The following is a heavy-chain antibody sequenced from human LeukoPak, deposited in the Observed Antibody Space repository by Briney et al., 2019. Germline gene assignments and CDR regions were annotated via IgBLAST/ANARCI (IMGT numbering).Heavy chain of an antibody. Sequence: PSETLSLTCTVSGGSISSSSYYWGWLRQPPGTGLEWIGSIYYSGSTYYNPSLKSRVTISVDTSKNQFSLKLSSVTAADTAVYYCARHYPDYYDSSGDAFDIWGQGTMVTVSS. CDR3: ARHYPDYYDSSGDAFDI. D-gene: IGHD3-22*01. CDR2: IYYSGST. V-gene: IGHV4-39*01. CDR1: GGSISSSSYY. J-gene: IGHJ3*02.